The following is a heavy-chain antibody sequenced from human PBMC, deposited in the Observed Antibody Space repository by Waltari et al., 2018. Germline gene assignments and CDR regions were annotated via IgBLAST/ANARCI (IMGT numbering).Heavy chain of an antibody. V-gene: IGHV3-21*01. CDR3: ARESVVTTNYFDY. CDR1: GFTFNSYS. Sequence: EVQLVESGGGLVRPGGSLRLSCAASGFTFNSYSMNCVRQAPGKGLEWVSSISSSSTYMHYADSVKGRFTISRDNAMNSLYLQMNSLRAEDTAIYYCARESVVTTNYFDYWGQGTLVTVSS. J-gene: IGHJ4*02. D-gene: IGHD3-22*01. CDR2: ISSSSTYM.